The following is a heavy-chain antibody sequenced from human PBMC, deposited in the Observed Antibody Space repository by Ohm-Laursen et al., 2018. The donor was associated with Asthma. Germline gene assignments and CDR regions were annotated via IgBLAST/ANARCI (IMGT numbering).Heavy chain of an antibody. CDR2: INHSGST. V-gene: IGHV4-34*01. D-gene: IGHD2-15*01. J-gene: IGHJ5*02. Sequence: SETLSLTWAVYGGSFSGYYWSWIRQPPGKGLEWIGEINHSGSTNYNPSLKSRVTISVDTSKNQFSLKLSSVTAADTAVYYCARVRVVVVAATPRPSWFDPWGQGTLVTVSS. CDR3: ARVRVVVVAATPRPSWFDP. CDR1: GGSFSGYY.